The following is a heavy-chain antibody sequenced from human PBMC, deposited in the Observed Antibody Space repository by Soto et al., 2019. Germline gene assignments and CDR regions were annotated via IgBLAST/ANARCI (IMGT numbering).Heavy chain of an antibody. V-gene: IGHV4-59*08. CDR2: IYYSGST. D-gene: IGHD3-10*01. CDR3: ARTGGEDAFDI. J-gene: IGHJ3*02. Sequence: SETLSLTCTVSGGSISSYYWSWIRRPPGKGLEWIGYIYYSGSTNYNPSLKSRVTISVDTSKNQFSLKLSSVTAADTAVYYCARTGGEDAFDISGQCTMVTVSS. CDR1: GGSISSYY.